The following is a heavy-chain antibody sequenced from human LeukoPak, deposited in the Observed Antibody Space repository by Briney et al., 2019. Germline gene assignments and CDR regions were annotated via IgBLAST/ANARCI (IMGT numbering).Heavy chain of an antibody. J-gene: IGHJ4*02. CDR3: GRHYGYGGHFDY. CDR2: IYYSGST. CDR1: GGSISSYY. Sequence: PSETLSLTCTVSGGSISSYYWSWTRQPPGKGLEWIGYIYYSGSTNYNPSLKSRVTISVDTSKNQFSLMLSAVTAADTAVYYCGRHYGYGGHFDYWGQGTLVTVSS. D-gene: IGHD5-18*01. V-gene: IGHV4-59*08.